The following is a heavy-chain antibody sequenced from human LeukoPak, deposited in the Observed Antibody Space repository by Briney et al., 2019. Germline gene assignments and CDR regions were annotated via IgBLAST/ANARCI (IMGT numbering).Heavy chain of an antibody. CDR2: ISPSGDIT. CDR1: GFIFSSHG. V-gene: IGHV3-23*01. CDR3: AKDFVVVPGNVNYFDY. J-gene: IGHJ4*02. Sequence: GGSLRLSCAASGFIFSSHGMNWVRQAPGKGLEWVSGISPSGDITYYADSVKGRFTVSRDNSKNTLYVQMKSLRAEDTAVYYCAKDFVVVPGNVNYFDYWGQGTLVTVSS. D-gene: IGHD2-21*02.